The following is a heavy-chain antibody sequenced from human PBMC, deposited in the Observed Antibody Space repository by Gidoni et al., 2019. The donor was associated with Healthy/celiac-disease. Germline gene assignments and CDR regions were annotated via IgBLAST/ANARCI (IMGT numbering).Heavy chain of an antibody. CDR1: GFTFSSYA. V-gene: IGHV3-30-3*01. Sequence: QVQLVESGGGVVQPGRSLRLSCAASGFTFSSYAMHWVRQAPGKGLEWVAVISYDGSNKYYADSVKGRFTISRDNSKNTLYLQMNSLRAEDTAVYYCARDGGDYDFWSADGGMDVWGQGTTVTVSS. CDR2: ISYDGSNK. J-gene: IGHJ6*02. CDR3: ARDGGDYDFWSADGGMDV. D-gene: IGHD3-3*01.